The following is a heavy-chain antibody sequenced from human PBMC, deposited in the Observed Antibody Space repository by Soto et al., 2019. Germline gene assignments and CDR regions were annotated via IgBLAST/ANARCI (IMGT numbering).Heavy chain of an antibody. D-gene: IGHD6-13*01. CDR1: GYTFTSYY. CDR3: ARDLEDSSSWSRTYYFDY. CDR2: INPSGGST. J-gene: IGHJ4*02. V-gene: IGHV1-46*01. Sequence: QVQLVQSGAEVKKPGASVKVSCKASGYTFTSYYMHWVRQAPGQGLEWMGIINPSGGSTSYAQKFQGRVTMTRDTSTSTVYMELSSLRSEDTAVYYCARDLEDSSSWSRTYYFDYWGQGTLVTVSS.